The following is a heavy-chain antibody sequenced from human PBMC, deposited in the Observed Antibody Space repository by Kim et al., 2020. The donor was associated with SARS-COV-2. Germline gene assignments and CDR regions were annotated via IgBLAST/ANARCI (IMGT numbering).Heavy chain of an antibody. Sequence: GGSLRLSCSVFGFSFSHYAMYWVRQAPGKGLEYVAAISTDGRETFYTDSVKGSFTISRDNSKNTLYLQMTSLRPEETALYYCGKASSAWQRHFYYWWRGT. D-gene: IGHD6-25*01. CDR3: GKASSAWQRHFYY. J-gene: IGHJ4*02. CDR1: GFSFSHYA. CDR2: ISTDGRET. V-gene: IGHV3-64D*09.